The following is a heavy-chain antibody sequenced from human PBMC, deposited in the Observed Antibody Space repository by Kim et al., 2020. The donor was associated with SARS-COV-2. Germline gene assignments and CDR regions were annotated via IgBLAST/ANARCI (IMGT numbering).Heavy chain of an antibody. CDR3: ARVPYDILTGYYIWWFDP. CDR1: GGTFSSYA. Sequence: SVKVSCKASGGTFSSYAISWVRQAPGQGLEWMGGIIPIFGTANYAQKFQGRVTITADESTSTAYMELSSLRSEDTAVYYCARVPYDILTGYYIWWFDPWGQGTLVTVSS. J-gene: IGHJ5*02. CDR2: IIPIFGTA. D-gene: IGHD3-9*01. V-gene: IGHV1-69*13.